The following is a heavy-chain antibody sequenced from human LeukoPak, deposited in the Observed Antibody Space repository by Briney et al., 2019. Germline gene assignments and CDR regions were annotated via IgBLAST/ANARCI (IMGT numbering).Heavy chain of an antibody. V-gene: IGHV3-23*01. Sequence: PGGSLRLSCAASGFTFNSHAMSWVRQAPGKGLEWVSGISGSGTSTFYADSVKGRFTNSRDNSKHTMYLQMNSLRAEDSATYYCARVSLKSNGWFLCQMFDPWAREPWSPSPQ. CDR3: ARVSLKSNGWFLCQMFDP. CDR1: GFTFNSHA. CDR2: ISGSGTST. J-gene: IGHJ5*02. D-gene: IGHD6-19*01.